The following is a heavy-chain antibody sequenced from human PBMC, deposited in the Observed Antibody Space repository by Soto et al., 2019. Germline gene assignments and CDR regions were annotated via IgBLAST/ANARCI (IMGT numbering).Heavy chain of an antibody. J-gene: IGHJ6*02. CDR2: ISPTTGGI. CDR1: GYTFTGYY. D-gene: IGHD2-2*01. CDR3: ARDGRGTRGVPASLSRYYAMDV. V-gene: IGHV1-2*04. Sequence: ASVKVSCKASGYTFTGYYIHWVRQAPGQGLEWMGWISPTTGGINYAQRFQGWVTMTRDTSISTAYMELRLRSDDTAVYYCARDGRGTRGVPASLSRYYAMDVWGQGTTVTVSS.